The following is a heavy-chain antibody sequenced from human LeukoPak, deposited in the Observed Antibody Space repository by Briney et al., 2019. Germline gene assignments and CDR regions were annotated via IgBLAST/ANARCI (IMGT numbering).Heavy chain of an antibody. J-gene: IGHJ3*02. CDR1: GYTFTSYY. Sequence: GASVKVSCKASGYTFTSYYMHWVRQAPGQGLEWMGIINPSGGSTSYAQKFQGRVTMTRDTSTSTVYMELSSLRSEDTAVYYCARDPVMTTVTTTGALPDAFDIWGQGTMVTVSS. CDR3: ARDPVMTTVTTTGALPDAFDI. CDR2: INPSGGST. V-gene: IGHV1-46*01. D-gene: IGHD4-17*01.